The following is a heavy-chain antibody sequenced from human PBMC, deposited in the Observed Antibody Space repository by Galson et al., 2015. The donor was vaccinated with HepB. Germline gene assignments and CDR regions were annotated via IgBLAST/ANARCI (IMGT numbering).Heavy chain of an antibody. CDR2: IYYRGNT. D-gene: IGHD5-18*01. Sequence: SETLSLTCAVSGDSISSPNYYWAWVRQSPGKGLEWIATIYYRGNTYYNPSLKDRVSISIDTFRSEFYLKVNSVTAADTAIYYCAGDRYSPNLDAEDWGQGARVTVSS. V-gene: IGHV4-39*02. CDR1: GDSISSPNYY. J-gene: IGHJ4*02. CDR3: AGDRYSPNLDAED.